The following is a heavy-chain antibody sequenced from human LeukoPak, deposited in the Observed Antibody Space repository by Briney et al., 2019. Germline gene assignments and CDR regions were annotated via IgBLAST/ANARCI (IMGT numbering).Heavy chain of an antibody. J-gene: IGHJ4*02. Sequence: PLGSLRLSCAASGFSLSSYGMHWVRQAPGKGLKWVAVISYAGSNKYYADSVQGRFTISRDNSKNTLYLQMNSLRAEDTAVYYCAARAGDWGQGALVTVSS. D-gene: IGHD6-13*01. V-gene: IGHV3-30*03. CDR2: ISYAGSNK. CDR3: AARAGD. CDR1: GFSLSSYG.